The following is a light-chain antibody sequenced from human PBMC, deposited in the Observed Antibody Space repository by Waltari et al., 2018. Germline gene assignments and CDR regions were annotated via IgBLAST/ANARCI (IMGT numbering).Light chain of an antibody. CDR3: QQYGSLPRT. Sequence: EIVLTQSPGTLSLSPGQRATISCRASQSVNNNYLAWYKQKPGQAPRLLIYGVSNRAADIPDRFSGSGSGTDFTLTISRLEPEDFAVYHCQQYGSLPRTFGQGTKVEIK. CDR2: GVS. J-gene: IGKJ1*01. CDR1: QSVNNNY. V-gene: IGKV3-20*01.